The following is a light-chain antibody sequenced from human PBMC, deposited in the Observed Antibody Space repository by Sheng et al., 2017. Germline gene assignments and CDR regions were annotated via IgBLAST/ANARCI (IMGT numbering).Light chain of an antibody. CDR1: QSINTR. J-gene: IGKJ4*01. V-gene: IGKV1-5*03. CDR2: EAS. CDR3: QQYYSFPLT. Sequence: DIQMTQSPSTLSASVGDRVTITCRASQSINTRLAWYQHKAGKAPQLLIYEASRLQGGVPSRFSGSGSGTDLTLIISSLQPEDFATYYCQQYYSFPLTFGGGTKVQI.